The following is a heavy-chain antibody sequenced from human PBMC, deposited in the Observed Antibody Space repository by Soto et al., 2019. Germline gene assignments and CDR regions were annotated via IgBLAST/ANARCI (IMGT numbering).Heavy chain of an antibody. CDR2: IYRTGST. CDR3: ASRDPGTSVDY. CDR1: GGSFTSNNW. V-gene: IGHV4-4*02. J-gene: IGHJ4*02. D-gene: IGHD1-7*01. Sequence: SESLSLTCAVSGGSFTSNNWWTCVRQPPGQGLEWIGEIYRTGSTNYNPSLKSRVTISLDKSENQFSLKVTSLTAADTAVYYCASRDPGTSVDYWGQGTLVTVSS.